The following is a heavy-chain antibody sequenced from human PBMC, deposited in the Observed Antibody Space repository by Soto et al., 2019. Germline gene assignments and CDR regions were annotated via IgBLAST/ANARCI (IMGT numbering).Heavy chain of an antibody. D-gene: IGHD3-16*01. CDR1: GGSFSGYY. V-gene: IGHV4-34*01. J-gene: IGHJ5*02. Sequence: SETLSLTCAVYGGSFSGYYWSWIRQPPGKVLEWIGEINHSGSTNYNPSLKSRVTISVDTSKNQFSLKLSSVTAADTAVYYCARGRGTTREAYNWFDPWGQGTLVPVPQ. CDR3: ARGRGTTREAYNWFDP. CDR2: INHSGST.